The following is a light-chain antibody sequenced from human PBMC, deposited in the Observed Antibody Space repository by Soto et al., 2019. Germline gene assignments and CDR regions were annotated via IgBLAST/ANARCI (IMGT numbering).Light chain of an antibody. J-gene: IGKJ1*01. CDR3: QQYDSSPIT. Sequence: EIVLTQSPGTLSLSPGERATLSCRASQSVSRNYLAWYQQKPGQAPRLLIYGASSRATGIPDKFSGGGSGTDFTLTISRLEPEDCAVYYCQQYDSSPITFGQGTKVEIK. V-gene: IGKV3-20*01. CDR1: QSVSRNY. CDR2: GAS.